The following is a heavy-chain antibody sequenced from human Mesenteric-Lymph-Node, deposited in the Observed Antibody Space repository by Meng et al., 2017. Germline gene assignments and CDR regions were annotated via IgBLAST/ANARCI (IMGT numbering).Heavy chain of an antibody. Sequence: GESLKISCKGSGYSFTNYWIGWVRQMPGKGLEWMGIMDPRDSDIRYSPSFQGQVTISADKSISTAYLQWSSLKASDTAMYYCARMSGSGSYFKDYWGQGTLVTVSS. D-gene: IGHD3-10*01. CDR1: GYSFTNYW. J-gene: IGHJ4*02. V-gene: IGHV5-51*01. CDR2: MDPRDSDI. CDR3: ARMSGSGSYFKDY.